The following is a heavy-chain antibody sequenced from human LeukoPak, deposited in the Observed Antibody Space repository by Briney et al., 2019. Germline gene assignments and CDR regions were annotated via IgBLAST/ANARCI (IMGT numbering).Heavy chain of an antibody. CDR3: ARGVIAAGGNDFDY. J-gene: IGHJ4*02. CDR1: GGSISSGNYY. CDR2: IYSSGST. D-gene: IGHD6-13*01. Sequence: SETLSLTCTVSGGSISSGNYYWSWIRQPAGKGLEWIGRIYSSGSTNYNPSLKSRVTISVDTSKNQFSLKLSSVTAADTAVYYCARGVIAAGGNDFDYWGQGTLVTVSS. V-gene: IGHV4-61*02.